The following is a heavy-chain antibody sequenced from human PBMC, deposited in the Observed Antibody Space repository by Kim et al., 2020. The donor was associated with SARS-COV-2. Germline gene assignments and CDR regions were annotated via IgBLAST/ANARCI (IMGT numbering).Heavy chain of an antibody. CDR1: GYTFTSYG. CDR3: ARDRKAQGSSWYPQRWFDP. J-gene: IGHJ5*02. V-gene: IGHV1-18*04. Sequence: ASVKVSCKASGYTFTSYGISWVRQAPGQGLEWMGWISAYNGNTNYAQKLQGRVTITTDTSTSTAYMELRSLRSDDTAVYYCARDRKAQGSSWYPQRWFDPWGQGTLVTVSS. D-gene: IGHD6-13*01. CDR2: ISAYNGNT.